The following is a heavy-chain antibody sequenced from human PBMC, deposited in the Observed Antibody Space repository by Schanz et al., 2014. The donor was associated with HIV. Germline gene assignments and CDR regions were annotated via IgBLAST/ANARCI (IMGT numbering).Heavy chain of an antibody. V-gene: IGHV3-9*01. CDR3: AKDGPGIAVAGTGYFDY. D-gene: IGHD6-19*01. CDR1: GFIFNDFA. CDR2: ISWNSGSI. Sequence: EVQLVESGGGLLQPGRSLRLSCAASGFIFNDFAMHWVRQAPGKGLEWVSTISWNSGSIAYADSVKGRFTISRDNSKNTLYLQMSSLRVEDTAVYFCAKDGPGIAVAGTGYFDYWGQGTLVTVSS. J-gene: IGHJ4*02.